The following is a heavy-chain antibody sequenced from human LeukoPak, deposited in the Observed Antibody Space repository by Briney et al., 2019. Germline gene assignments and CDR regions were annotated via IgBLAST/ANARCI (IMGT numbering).Heavy chain of an antibody. V-gene: IGHV3-23*01. J-gene: IGHJ4*02. CDR1: GFPFSSCA. Sequence: GGSLRLSCAASGFPFSSCAMSWVRQAPGGGLEWGSSIIPSVGTTYYAGSVKGRFTISRDNSKNTLYLQMNSLRAEDTAIYYCAKGTSTVTPIDYWGQGTLVTVSS. D-gene: IGHD4-17*01. CDR2: IIPSVGTT. CDR3: AKGTSTVTPIDY.